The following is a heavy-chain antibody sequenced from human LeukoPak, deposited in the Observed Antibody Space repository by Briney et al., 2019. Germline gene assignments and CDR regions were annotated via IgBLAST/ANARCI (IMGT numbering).Heavy chain of an antibody. V-gene: IGHV4-39*02. Sequence: SETLSLTCTVSGGSISSSSYYWGWIRQPPGKGLEWIGGIYYSGSTYYNPSLKSRVTISVDTSKNQFSLKLSSVTAADTAVYYCARESLAAAGHFDYWGQGTLVTVSS. CDR2: IYYSGST. J-gene: IGHJ4*02. D-gene: IGHD6-13*01. CDR1: GGSISSSSYY. CDR3: ARESLAAAGHFDY.